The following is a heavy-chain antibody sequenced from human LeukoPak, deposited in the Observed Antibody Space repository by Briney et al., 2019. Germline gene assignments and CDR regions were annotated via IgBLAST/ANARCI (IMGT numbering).Heavy chain of an antibody. J-gene: IGHJ4*02. CDR1: GGTFSSYA. D-gene: IGHD6-13*01. CDR3: AKVKSQQLVLGYPYHFDY. Sequence: SVKVSCKASGGTFSSYAISWVRQAPGQGLEWMGGIVPIFGTANYAQKFQGRVTITTDESTSTAYMELSSLRSEDTAVYYCAKVKSQQLVLGYPYHFDYWGQGTLVTVSS. CDR2: IVPIFGTA. V-gene: IGHV1-69*05.